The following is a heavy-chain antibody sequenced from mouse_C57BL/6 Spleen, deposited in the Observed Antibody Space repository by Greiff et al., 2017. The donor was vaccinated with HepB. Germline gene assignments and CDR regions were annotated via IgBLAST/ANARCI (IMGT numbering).Heavy chain of an antibody. J-gene: IGHJ4*01. CDR3: ALYSNYLYAMDY. Sequence: EVQLQQSGAELVKPGASVKLSCTASGFNIKDYYMHWVKQRTEQGLEWIGRIDPEDGETKYAPKFQGKATITADTSSNTADLQLSSLTSEDTAVYYCALYSNYLYAMDYWGQGTSVTVSS. V-gene: IGHV14-2*01. D-gene: IGHD2-5*01. CDR1: GFNIKDYY. CDR2: IDPEDGET.